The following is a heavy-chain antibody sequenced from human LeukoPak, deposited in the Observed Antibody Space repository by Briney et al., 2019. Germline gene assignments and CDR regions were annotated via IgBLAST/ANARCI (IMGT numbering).Heavy chain of an antibody. J-gene: IGHJ4*01. CDR3: AMGFVHSCNE. V-gene: IGHV3-23*01. CDR1: GFTFNSYA. D-gene: IGHD5-12*01. Sequence: GGSLRLSCGASGFTFNSYAMSWVRQAPGKGLEWVSAISGSGGSTYYADSVKGRFTISRDNSKNTLYLQMNSLRAEDTAVYYCAMGFVHSCNEWGQGTLVTVSS. CDR2: ISGSGGST.